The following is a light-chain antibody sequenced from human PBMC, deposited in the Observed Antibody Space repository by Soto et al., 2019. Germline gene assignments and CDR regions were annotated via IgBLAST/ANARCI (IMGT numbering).Light chain of an antibody. Sequence: DIQMTQSPSTLSASVRDRVTITCRASQSINTWLAWYQLKPGRAPKLLIYKASTLESGVSSRFSGSGSGTEFTLTISSLQPDDFATYYCQQYQTYSQFGQGTKVDIK. CDR3: QQYQTYSQ. V-gene: IGKV1-5*03. CDR2: KAS. CDR1: QSINTW. J-gene: IGKJ1*01.